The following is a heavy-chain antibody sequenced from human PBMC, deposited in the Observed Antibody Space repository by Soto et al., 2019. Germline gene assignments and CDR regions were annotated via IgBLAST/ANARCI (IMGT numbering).Heavy chain of an antibody. CDR1: GFTFSSFA. J-gene: IGHJ4*02. Sequence: EVQLLESGGGLVQPGRSLRLSCGASGFTFSSFAMSWVRQAPGKGLECVSTISGYGGTAYYTDSEKGRFTISRDNSKNTLYPQINNVRAEDTAIYYSAKAFYSDGSGFYYLYYCDHWGQGAPVTVCS. V-gene: IGHV3-23*01. CDR3: AKAFYSDGSGFYYLYYCDH. CDR2: ISGYGGTA. D-gene: IGHD3-22*01.